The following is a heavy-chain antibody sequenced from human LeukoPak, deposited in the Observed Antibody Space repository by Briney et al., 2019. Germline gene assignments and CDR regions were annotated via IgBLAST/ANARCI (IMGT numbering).Heavy chain of an antibody. J-gene: IGHJ6*03. Sequence: SVKVSCKASGGTFSSYAVSWVRQAPGQGLEWMGGIIPIFGTANYAQKFQGRVTITADESTSTAYMELSSLRSEDTAVYYCARAALGIVVVPAATNYYYYMDVWGKGTTVTVSS. D-gene: IGHD2-2*01. V-gene: IGHV1-69*01. CDR3: ARAALGIVVVPAATNYYYYMDV. CDR2: IIPIFGTA. CDR1: GGTFSSYA.